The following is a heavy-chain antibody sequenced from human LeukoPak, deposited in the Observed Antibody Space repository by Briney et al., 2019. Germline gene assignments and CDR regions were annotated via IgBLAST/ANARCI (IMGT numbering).Heavy chain of an antibody. V-gene: IGHV4-61*08. Sequence: PSQTLSLTCTVSGGSISSGGYYWRWIRQPPGKGLEWIGYIYYSGSTNYNPSLKSRVTISVDTSKNQFSLKLSSVTAADTAVYYCARASPGWEDAFDIWGQGTMVTVSS. CDR1: GGSISSGGYY. CDR3: ARASPGWEDAFDI. J-gene: IGHJ3*02. CDR2: IYYSGST. D-gene: IGHD6-19*01.